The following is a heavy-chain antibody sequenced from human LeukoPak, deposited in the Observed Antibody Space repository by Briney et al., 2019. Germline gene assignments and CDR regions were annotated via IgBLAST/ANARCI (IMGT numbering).Heavy chain of an antibody. CDR2: ISYGGNT. CDR3: ATRSGSSGTYYDF. Sequence: SETLSLTCTVSGASISSSPYYWGWIRQPPGKGLEFIGSISYGGNTYYSPSLKSRLTISVDTSKNQFSLKLSSVTAVDTAVYYCATRSGSSGTYYDFWGQGTLVTVSS. D-gene: IGHD3-10*01. V-gene: IGHV4-39*01. J-gene: IGHJ4*02. CDR1: GASISSSPYY.